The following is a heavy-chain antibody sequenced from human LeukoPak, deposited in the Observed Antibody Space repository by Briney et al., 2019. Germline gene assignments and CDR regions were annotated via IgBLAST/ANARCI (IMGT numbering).Heavy chain of an antibody. CDR2: ISGSGRST. V-gene: IGHV3-23*01. Sequence: GGSLRLSCAASGFTFSSYAMTWVRQAPGKGLEWVSTISGSGRSTYYADSVKGRFTISRDNSKNTLYLQMNSLRAEDTALYYCATNVDTSDDYWGQGTLVTVSS. J-gene: IGHJ4*02. CDR1: GFTFSSYA. CDR3: ATNVDTSDDY. D-gene: IGHD5-18*01.